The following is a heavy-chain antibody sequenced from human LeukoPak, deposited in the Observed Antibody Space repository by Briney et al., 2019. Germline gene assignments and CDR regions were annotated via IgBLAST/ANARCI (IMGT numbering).Heavy chain of an antibody. J-gene: IGHJ6*03. CDR1: GGSISSYY. Sequence: PSETLSLTCTVSGGSISSYYWSWIRQPAGKGLEWIGRIYTSGSTNYNPSLKSRVTMTVDTSKNQFSLKLSSVTAADTAVYYCARERRGGYNYDYYYYYMDVWGKGTTVTVSS. D-gene: IGHD5-24*01. V-gene: IGHV4-4*07. CDR3: ARERRGGYNYDYYYYYMDV. CDR2: IYTSGST.